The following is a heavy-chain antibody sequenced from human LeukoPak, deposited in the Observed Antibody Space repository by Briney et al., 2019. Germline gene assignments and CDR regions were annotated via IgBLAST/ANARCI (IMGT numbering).Heavy chain of an antibody. V-gene: IGHV4-39*01. D-gene: IGHD3-16*01. CDR2: IYESGGA. Sequence: SETLSLTCNVSGDSINSPHYYWAWIRQPPGKGLDWVGSIYESGGAYSHPSLKSRATIFVDTSNNHFSLKLRSVTAADTAVYYCARQLIQPRAFDSWGQGTLVTVS. J-gene: IGHJ4*02. CDR1: GDSINSPHYY. CDR3: ARQLIQPRAFDS.